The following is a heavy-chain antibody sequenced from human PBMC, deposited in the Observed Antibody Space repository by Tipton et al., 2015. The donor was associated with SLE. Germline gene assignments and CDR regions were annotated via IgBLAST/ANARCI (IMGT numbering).Heavy chain of an antibody. CDR1: GFSFSNYY. J-gene: IGHJ6*02. CDR2: ISGGGAST. CDR3: AKDTLEAARSSYYYGMDV. V-gene: IGHV3-23*01. Sequence: SLRLSCAASGFSFSNYYMSWIRQAPGKGLEWVSGISGGGASTHYADSVKGRFTISRDNSKNMLYLQMNSLRADDTAVYYCAKDTLEAARSSYYYGMDVWGQGTTVTVSS. D-gene: IGHD6-6*01.